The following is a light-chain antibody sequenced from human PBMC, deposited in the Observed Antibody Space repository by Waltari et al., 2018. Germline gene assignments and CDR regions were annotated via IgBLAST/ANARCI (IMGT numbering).Light chain of an antibody. CDR3: SSYAGSSKGV. CDR1: SRDVGNYTR. CDR2: AVS. V-gene: IGLV2-23*02. J-gene: IGLJ2*01. Sequence: QSALTQPASVSGSPGQSIPISCTGTSRDVGNYTRVSWYQQHPGKAPKLMIYAVSKRPSGVSDRFSGSKSGDMASLTISGLQPEDEAEYFCSSYAGSSKGVFGGGTKVTVL.